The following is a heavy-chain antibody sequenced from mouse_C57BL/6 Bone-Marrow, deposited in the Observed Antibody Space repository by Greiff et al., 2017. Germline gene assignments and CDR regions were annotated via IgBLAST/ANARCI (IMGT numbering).Heavy chain of an antibody. J-gene: IGHJ3*01. D-gene: IGHD1-1*01. CDR3: AKDMGYGSSNGFAY. V-gene: IGHV3-6*01. CDR2: ISYDGSN. CDR1: GYSFTSCYY. Sequence: EVQLVESGPGLVKPSQSLSLSCTVTGYSFTSCYYWNWIRQFPGNLLEWMSYISYDGSNNYNPSLKNRISITRDTSKNQFFLKLNSVTTENTATYYCAKDMGYGSSNGFAYWGQGTVVTVSA.